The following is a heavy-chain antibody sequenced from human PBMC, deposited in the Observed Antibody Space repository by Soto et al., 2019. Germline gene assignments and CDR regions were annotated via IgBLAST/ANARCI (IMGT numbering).Heavy chain of an antibody. Sequence: SETLSLTCAVSGGSISSTNLWTWVRQPPGKGLEWIGEIYHTGSTTFNPSLKSRVTISVDKSKNHFSLKVSSVTAADTAVYFCSRSPRSISTGGIDFWGQGILVTVAS. D-gene: IGHD1-1*01. J-gene: IGHJ4*01. CDR1: GGSISSTNL. CDR2: IYHTGST. CDR3: SRSPRSISTGGIDF. V-gene: IGHV4-4*02.